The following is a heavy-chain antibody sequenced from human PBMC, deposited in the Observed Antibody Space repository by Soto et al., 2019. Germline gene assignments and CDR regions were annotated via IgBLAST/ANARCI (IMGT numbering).Heavy chain of an antibody. CDR3: ARGLEDIVLMVYAIRLNWFDP. J-gene: IGHJ5*02. CDR2: ISSSSSTI. D-gene: IGHD2-8*01. CDR1: GFTFSSYS. Sequence: GGSLRLSCAASGFTFSSYSMNWVRQAPGKGLEWVSYISSSSSTIYYADSVKGRFTISRDNAKNSLYLQMNSLRDEDTAVYYCARGLEDIVLMVYAIRLNWFDPWGQGTLVTVSS. V-gene: IGHV3-48*02.